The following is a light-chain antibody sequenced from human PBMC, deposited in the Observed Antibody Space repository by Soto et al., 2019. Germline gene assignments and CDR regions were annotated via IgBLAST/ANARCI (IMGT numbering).Light chain of an antibody. CDR3: CSYAGSSTWV. J-gene: IGLJ3*02. V-gene: IGLV2-23*02. CDR2: DVN. Sequence: QSALTQPASVSGSPGQSITISCTGTRSDVGGYNHVSWYQQHPGKAPKLMIYDVNKRPSGVSNHFSGSKSGNTASLTISGLQVEDEADYYCCSYAGSSTWVFAGGTKLTVL. CDR1: RSDVGGYNH.